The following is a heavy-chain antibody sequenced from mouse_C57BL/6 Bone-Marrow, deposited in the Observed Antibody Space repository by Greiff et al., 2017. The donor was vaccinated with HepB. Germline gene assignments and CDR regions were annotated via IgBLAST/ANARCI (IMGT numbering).Heavy chain of an antibody. D-gene: IGHD2-4*01. CDR1: GFTFTDYY. CDR2: IRNKANGYTT. CDR3: ARFDYDVRYFDV. V-gene: IGHV7-3*01. J-gene: IGHJ1*03. Sequence: EVNVVESGGGLVQPGGSLSLSCAASGFTFTDYYMSWVRQPPGKALEWLGFIRNKANGYTTEYSASVKGRFTISRDNSQSILYLQMNALRAEDSATYYCARFDYDVRYFDVWGTGTTVTVSS.